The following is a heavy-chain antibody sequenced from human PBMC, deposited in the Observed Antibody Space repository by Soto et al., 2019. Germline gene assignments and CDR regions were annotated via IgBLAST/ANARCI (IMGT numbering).Heavy chain of an antibody. D-gene: IGHD5-18*01. CDR3: ARESADTAMGNGLGSYDY. Sequence: GGSLRLSCAASGFTFSSYSVNWVRQAPGKGLEWVSSISSSSSYIYYADSVKGRFTISRDNAKNSLYLQMNSLRAEDTAVYYCARESADTAMGNGLGSYDYWGQGTLVT. V-gene: IGHV3-21*04. J-gene: IGHJ4*02. CDR2: ISSSSSYI. CDR1: GFTFSSYS.